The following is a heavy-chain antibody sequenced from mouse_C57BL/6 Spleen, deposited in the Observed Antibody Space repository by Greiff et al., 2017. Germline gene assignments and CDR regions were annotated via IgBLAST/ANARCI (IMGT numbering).Heavy chain of an antibody. Sequence: QVQLQQPGAELVKPWASVKLSCKASGYTFTSFWMHWVKQRPGRGLEWIGRIDPNSGGTKYNEKFKSKDTLTVDKPSSTAYMQLSSLTSEDSAVYYCARSRSYGSSYGYFDVWGTGTTVTVSS. CDR2: IDPNSGGT. CDR3: ARSRSYGSSYGYFDV. D-gene: IGHD1-1*01. CDR1: GYTFTSFW. V-gene: IGHV1-72*01. J-gene: IGHJ1*03.